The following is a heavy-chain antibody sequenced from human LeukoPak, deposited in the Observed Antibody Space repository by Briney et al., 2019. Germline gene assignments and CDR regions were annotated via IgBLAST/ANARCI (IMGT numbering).Heavy chain of an antibody. CDR2: ISAYNGNT. D-gene: IGHD6-19*01. V-gene: IGHV1-18*01. Sequence: ASVKVSCKASGYTFTSYGISWVRQAPGQGLEWMGWISAYNGNTNYAQKLQGRVTMTTDTSTSTAYMELWSLRSDDTAVYYCARGPHIAVADPYNWFDPWGQGTLVTVSS. CDR3: ARGPHIAVADPYNWFDP. CDR1: GYTFTSYG. J-gene: IGHJ5*02.